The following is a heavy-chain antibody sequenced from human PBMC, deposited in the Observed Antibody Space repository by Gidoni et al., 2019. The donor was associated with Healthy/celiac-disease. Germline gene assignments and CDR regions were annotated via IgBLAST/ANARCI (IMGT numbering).Heavy chain of an antibody. J-gene: IGHJ4*02. CDR2: IYYSGST. V-gene: IGHV4-59*01. CDR3: ARDPGGSYSRHYFDY. Sequence: QVQLQESGPGLVKPSETLSLTCTVSGGSISSYYWSWIRQPPGKGLEWIGYIYYSGSTNYNPSLKSRVTISVDTSKNQFSLKLSSVTAADTAVYYCARDPGGSYSRHYFDYWGQGTLVTVSS. D-gene: IGHD1-26*01. CDR1: GGSISSYY.